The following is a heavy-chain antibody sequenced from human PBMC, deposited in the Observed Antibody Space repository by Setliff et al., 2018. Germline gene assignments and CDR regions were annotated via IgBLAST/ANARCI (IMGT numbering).Heavy chain of an antibody. CDR1: GFTFSSYT. V-gene: IGHV3-15*05. CDR3: TTAGSSDWVPIAY. Sequence: GGSLRLSCAASGFTFSSYTMNWVRQAPGKGLEWVGRVKSKSEGGTTHYAGPVKGRITVSRDDSKNTLYLDLNSLQIEDTAVYYCTTAGSSDWVPIAYWGQGTLVTVSS. D-gene: IGHD3-10*01. J-gene: IGHJ4*02. CDR2: VKSKSEGGTT.